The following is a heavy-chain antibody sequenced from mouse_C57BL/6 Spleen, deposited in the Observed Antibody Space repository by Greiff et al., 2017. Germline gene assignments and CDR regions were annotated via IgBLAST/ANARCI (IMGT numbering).Heavy chain of an antibody. CDR2: IYPGDGDT. D-gene: IGHD1-1*01. Sequence: VMLLESGAELVKPGASVKISCKASGYAFSSYWMNWVKQRPGKGLEWIGQIYPGDGDTNYNGKFKGKATLTADKSSSTAYMQLSSLTTEDSAVYVFSSFGMTTVVGYFDVWGTGTTVTVSS. CDR3: SSFGMTTVVGYFDV. CDR1: GYAFSSYW. J-gene: IGHJ1*03. V-gene: IGHV1-80*01.